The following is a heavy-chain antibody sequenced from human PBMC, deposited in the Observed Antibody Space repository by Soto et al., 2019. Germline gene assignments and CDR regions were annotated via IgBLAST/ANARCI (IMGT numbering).Heavy chain of an antibody. CDR2: ISYDGSNK. D-gene: IGHD1-7*01. CDR1: GFTFSSYG. J-gene: IGHJ4*02. CDR3: AKDSESVELRGPIDY. Sequence: PGGSLRLSCAASGFTFSSYGMHWVRQAPGKGLEWVAVISYDGSNKYYADSVKGRFTISRDNSKNTLYLQMNSLRAEDTAVYYCAKDSESVELRGPIDYWGQGTLVTVLL. V-gene: IGHV3-30*18.